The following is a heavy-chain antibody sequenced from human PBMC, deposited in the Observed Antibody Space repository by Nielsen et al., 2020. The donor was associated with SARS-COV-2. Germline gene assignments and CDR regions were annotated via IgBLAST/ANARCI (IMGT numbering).Heavy chain of an antibody. CDR1: GGTFSSYA. J-gene: IGHJ6*02. CDR3: ARGAVRGSYYYYYGMDV. V-gene: IGHV1-18*01. CDR2: ISTYNGNT. Sequence: ASVKVSCKASGGTFSSYAISWVRQAPGQGLEWMGWISTYNGNTNYAQKLQGRVTMTTDTSTSTAYMELRSLRSDDTAVYYCARGAVRGSYYYYYGMDVWGQGTTVTVSS. D-gene: IGHD3-10*01.